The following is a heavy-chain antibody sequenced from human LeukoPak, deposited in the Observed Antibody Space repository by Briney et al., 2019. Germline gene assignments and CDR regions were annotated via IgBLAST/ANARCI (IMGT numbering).Heavy chain of an antibody. V-gene: IGHV3-48*03. CDR3: AREGCSSTSCYDY. Sequence: GGSLRLSCAASGFTFSGYEMNWVRQAPGEGLEWVSYISSSASAIYYADSVKGRFTISRDNAKNSLYLQMNSLRAEDTAVYYCAREGCSSTSCYDYWGQGTLVTVSS. CDR1: GFTFSGYE. J-gene: IGHJ4*02. D-gene: IGHD2-2*01. CDR2: ISSSASAI.